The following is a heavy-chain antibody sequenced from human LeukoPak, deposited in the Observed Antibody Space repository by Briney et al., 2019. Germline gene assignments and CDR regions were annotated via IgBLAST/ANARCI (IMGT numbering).Heavy chain of an antibody. CDR2: ISYDGGNK. CDR1: GFTFSRHG. CDR3: AKKSQKNYFDY. V-gene: IGHV3-30*18. J-gene: IGHJ4*02. Sequence: GGSLRLSCAASGFTFSRHGMRWVRQAPGKGLEWVAVISYDGGNKYYADSVKGRFTISRDNSKNTLYLQMNSLRGEDTAVYYCAKKSQKNYFDYWGQGTLVTVSS.